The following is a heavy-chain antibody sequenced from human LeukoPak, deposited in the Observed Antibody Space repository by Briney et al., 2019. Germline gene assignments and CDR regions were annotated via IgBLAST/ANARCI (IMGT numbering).Heavy chain of an antibody. V-gene: IGHV3-66*01. CDR1: GFTVSSNY. J-gene: IGHJ6*02. Sequence: GASLRLSCAASGFTVSSNYMSWVRQAPGKGLEWVSVIYSGGSTYYADSVKGRFTISRDNSKNTLYLQMNSLRAEDTAVYYCARGIVHYLKVYGMDVWGQGTTVTVSS. D-gene: IGHD2-21*01. CDR2: IYSGGST. CDR3: ARGIVHYLKVYGMDV.